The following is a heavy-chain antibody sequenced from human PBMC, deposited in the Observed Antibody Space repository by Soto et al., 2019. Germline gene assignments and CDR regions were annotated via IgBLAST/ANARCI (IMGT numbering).Heavy chain of an antibody. CDR1: GGTFSSYA. CDR2: IIPIFGTA. CDR3: ARGLRITIFGVVIPDDAFDI. Sequence: SVKVSCKASGGTFSSYAISWVRQAPGQGLEWMGGIIPIFGTANYAQKFQGRVTITADESTSTAYMELSSLRSEETAVYYCARGLRITIFGVVIPDDAFDIWGQGTMVTVSS. D-gene: IGHD3-3*01. J-gene: IGHJ3*02. V-gene: IGHV1-69*13.